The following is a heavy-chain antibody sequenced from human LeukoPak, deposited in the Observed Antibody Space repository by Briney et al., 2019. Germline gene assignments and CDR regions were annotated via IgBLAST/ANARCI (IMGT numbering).Heavy chain of an antibody. CDR1: GGSISSGSYY. D-gene: IGHD6-19*01. CDR3: AREGQWLVRDAFDI. V-gene: IGHV4-61*02. Sequence: SETLSLTCTVSGGSISSGSYYWSWIRQPAGKGLEWIGRIFTSGSTKYNPSLKSRVTISVDTSKNQFSLKLSSVTAADTAVYYCAREGQWLVRDAFDIWGQGTMVTVSS. CDR2: IFTSGST. J-gene: IGHJ3*02.